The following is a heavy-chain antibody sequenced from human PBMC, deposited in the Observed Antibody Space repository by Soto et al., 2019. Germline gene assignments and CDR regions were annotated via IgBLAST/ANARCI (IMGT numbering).Heavy chain of an antibody. CDR3: ARRSGDQQVCDF. CDR2: ISWDGGTT. CDR1: GFTFEDHG. V-gene: IGHV3-20*01. Sequence: EVQLVESGGGVARPGGSLRLSCAASGFTFEDHGMSWVRQAPGKGLEWLSDISWDGGTTVYADSVKGRFTVSRNNAKSSLYPQMNSLKPGDTAFYHCARRSGDQQVCDFWGQGTLVTVSS. J-gene: IGHJ4*02. D-gene: IGHD3-10*01.